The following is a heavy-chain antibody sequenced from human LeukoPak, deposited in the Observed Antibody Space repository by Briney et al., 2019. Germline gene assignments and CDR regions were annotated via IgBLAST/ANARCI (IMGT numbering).Heavy chain of an antibody. D-gene: IGHD6-13*01. V-gene: IGHV3-30*02. J-gene: IGHJ4*02. CDR1: GLTFSSYG. Sequence: GGSLRLSWAASGLTFSSYGMHCVRQAPGKGLEWVAFILYYVSKKYYADSVKGRFTISRDNAKNSLYLQMNSLRAEDTAVYYCASPPHGYSSSWYYNYWGQGTLVTVSS. CDR2: ILYYVSKK. CDR3: ASPPHGYSSSWYYNY.